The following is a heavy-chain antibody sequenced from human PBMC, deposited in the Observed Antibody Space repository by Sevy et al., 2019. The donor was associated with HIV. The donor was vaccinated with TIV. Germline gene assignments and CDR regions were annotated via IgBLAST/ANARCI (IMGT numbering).Heavy chain of an antibody. CDR2: ISGSDNTI. CDR3: ARDHVKDGDLGDYYYYAMDV. Sequence: GGSLRLSCAASGFTFSDYYMSWIRQAPGKGLEWLSYISGSDNTIYYADSVKGRFTISRDNAKNSLYLQMNNLRAEDTAVYYCARDHVKDGDLGDYYYYAMDVWGQGTSHRLL. D-gene: IGHD4-17*01. CDR1: GFTFSDYY. J-gene: IGHJ6*02. V-gene: IGHV3-11*01.